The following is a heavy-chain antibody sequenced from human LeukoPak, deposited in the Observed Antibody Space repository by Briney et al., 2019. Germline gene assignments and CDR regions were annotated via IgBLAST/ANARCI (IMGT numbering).Heavy chain of an antibody. CDR1: GFTFSSYG. J-gene: IGHJ4*02. D-gene: IGHD1-7*01. CDR3: ARSWNYVGIDY. V-gene: IGHV3-33*01. Sequence: QPGGSLRLSYAASGFTFSSYGMHWVRQAPGKGLEWVAVIWYDGSNKYYADSVKGRFTISRDNSKNTLYLQMNSLRAEDTAVYYCARSWNYVGIDYWGQGTLVTVSS. CDR2: IWYDGSNK.